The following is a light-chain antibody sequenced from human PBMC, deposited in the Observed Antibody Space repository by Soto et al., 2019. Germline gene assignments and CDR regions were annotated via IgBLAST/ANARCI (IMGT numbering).Light chain of an antibody. CDR3: MQGTRCLWT. CDR2: NVS. J-gene: IGKJ1*01. CDR1: PSLVFSPGNTS. Sequence: DAVLTQSPLSLPVALGQPASISCRSSPSLVFSPGNTSLNLFQQKPDQHPRRLIYNVSNRDSGVPDRFSGSGSGTDFTLKISRVEAEDVGVYYCMQGTRCLWTFGQGTKVEIK. V-gene: IGKV2-30*01.